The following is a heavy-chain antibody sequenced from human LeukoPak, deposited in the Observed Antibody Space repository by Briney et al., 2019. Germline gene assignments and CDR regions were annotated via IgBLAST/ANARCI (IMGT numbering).Heavy chain of an antibody. V-gene: IGHV4-38-2*02. CDR2: IYHSGST. J-gene: IGHJ4*02. Sequence: PSETLSLTCTVSGYSISSGYYWGWIRQPPGKGLEWIGSIYHSGSTYYNPSLKSRVTISVDTSKNQFSLKLSSVTAADTAVYYCARANRVSLYYFDYWGQGTLVTVPS. CDR3: ARANRVSLYYFDY. D-gene: IGHD5/OR15-5a*01. CDR1: GYSISSGYY.